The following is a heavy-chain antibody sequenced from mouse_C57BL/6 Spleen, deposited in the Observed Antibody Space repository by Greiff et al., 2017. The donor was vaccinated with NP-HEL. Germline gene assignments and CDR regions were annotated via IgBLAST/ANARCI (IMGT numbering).Heavy chain of an antibody. CDR1: GYTFTSYW. CDR3: AREGGYSNYPYFDY. V-gene: IGHV1-55*01. D-gene: IGHD2-5*01. CDR2: IYPGSGST. J-gene: IGHJ2*01. Sequence: QVQLQQPGAELVKPGASVKMSCKASGYTFTSYWITWVKQRPGQGLEWIGDIYPGSGSTNYNEKFKSKATLTVDTSSSTAYMQLSSLTSEDSAVYYCAREGGYSNYPYFDYWGQGTTLTVSS.